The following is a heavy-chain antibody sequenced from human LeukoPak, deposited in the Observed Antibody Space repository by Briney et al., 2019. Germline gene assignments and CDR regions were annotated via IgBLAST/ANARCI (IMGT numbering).Heavy chain of an antibody. Sequence: PSQTLSLTCTVSGGSISSGGYYWPWIRQHPGKGLEWIGYIYYTGSTFFNPSLKSRVIISVDTSKNQFSLKLSSVTAADTAVYYCANSDQGWLYPDYWGRGTVVSV. CDR1: GGSISSGGYY. CDR3: ANSDQGWLYPDY. J-gene: IGHJ4*02. CDR2: IYYTGST. D-gene: IGHD2/OR15-2a*01. V-gene: IGHV4-31*03.